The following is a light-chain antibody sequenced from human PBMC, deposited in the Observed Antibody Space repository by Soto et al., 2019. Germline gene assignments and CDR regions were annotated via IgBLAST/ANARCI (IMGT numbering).Light chain of an antibody. V-gene: IGKV3-20*01. CDR1: RSVGNNY. CDR3: QQYAYSPLN. Sequence: EIVLTQSPGTLSLSPGERATLSCRASRSVGNNYLAWHQQRPGQAPNLLIYDASSRATGIPDRFSGSGSGTDFTLTITRLEPEDSAMYYCQQYAYSPLNFGGGTKVDIK. CDR2: DAS. J-gene: IGKJ4*01.